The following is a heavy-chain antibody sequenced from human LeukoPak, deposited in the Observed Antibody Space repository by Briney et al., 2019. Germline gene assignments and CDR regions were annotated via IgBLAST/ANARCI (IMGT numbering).Heavy chain of an antibody. CDR1: GFTFSDFW. Sequence: GGSLRLPCAASGFTFSDFWMSWVRQAPGKGLEWVANINQDGSAKYYVDSLKGRFTISRDNAKNSLYLQVNSLRAEDTAVYYCARDKIVGPTLLDYWGQGTLVTVSS. CDR2: INQDGSAK. J-gene: IGHJ4*02. CDR3: ARDKIVGPTLLDY. D-gene: IGHD1-26*01. V-gene: IGHV3-7*01.